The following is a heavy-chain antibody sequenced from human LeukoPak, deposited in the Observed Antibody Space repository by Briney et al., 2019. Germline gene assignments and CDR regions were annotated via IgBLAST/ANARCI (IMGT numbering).Heavy chain of an antibody. J-gene: IGHJ4*02. CDR2: ISGSGANT. V-gene: IGHV3-23*01. Sequence: GGSLRLSCAASGFTFSSYAMSWVRQAPVKGLEWVSAISGSGANTYYADSLKGRFTISRDNSKNTLYLQMNSLRAEDTAVYYCAKDKRTLSYGYYFDYWGQGTLVTVSS. CDR3: AKDKRTLSYGYYFDY. D-gene: IGHD4-17*01. CDR1: GFTFSSYA.